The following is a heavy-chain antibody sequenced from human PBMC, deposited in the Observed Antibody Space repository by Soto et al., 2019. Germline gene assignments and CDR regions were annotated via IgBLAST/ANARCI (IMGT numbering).Heavy chain of an antibody. Sequence: SETLSLTCAVSGGSISSGGYSWSWIRQPPGKGLEWIGYIYHSGSTYYNPSLKSRVTISVDTSKNQFSLKLSSVTAADTAVYYCARSFRVYYGSGSYASYYYYYYGMDVWGQGTTVTVS. CDR1: GGSISSGGYS. J-gene: IGHJ6*02. V-gene: IGHV4-30-2*01. CDR3: ARSFRVYYGSGSYASYYYYYYGMDV. CDR2: IYHSGST. D-gene: IGHD3-10*01.